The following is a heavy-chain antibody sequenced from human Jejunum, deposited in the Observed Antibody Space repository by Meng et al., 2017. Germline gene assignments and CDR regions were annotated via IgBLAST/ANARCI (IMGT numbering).Heavy chain of an antibody. D-gene: IGHD3-22*01. V-gene: IGHV3-23*04. Sequence: EVQLVESGGGLVQPGGSLRLSCAASGFIVSTNYMSWVRQAPGKGLEWVSGISDSGGSTYYADSVKGRFTISRDNSKNTLYLQMDSLGAEDTAVYYCAKTGKGYYDSSGATFDYWGQGTLVTVSS. CDR3: AKTGKGYYDSSGATFDY. CDR2: ISDSGGST. J-gene: IGHJ4*02. CDR1: GFIVSTNY.